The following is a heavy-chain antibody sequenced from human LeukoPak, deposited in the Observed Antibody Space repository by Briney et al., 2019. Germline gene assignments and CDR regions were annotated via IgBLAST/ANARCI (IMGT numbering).Heavy chain of an antibody. D-gene: IGHD3-3*01. J-gene: IGHJ6*03. CDR1: GFTFTTYS. CDR3: ARPDYDFWSGSPGGHYMDV. Sequence: GGSLRLSCAASGFTFTTYSMTWVRQAPGKGPEWVSSISSSSGYVYYADSVRGRFTISRDNAKNSLYLQTDSLRAEDTAVYYCARPDYDFWSGSPGGHYMDVWGKGTTVTVSS. V-gene: IGHV3-21*01. CDR2: ISSSSGYV.